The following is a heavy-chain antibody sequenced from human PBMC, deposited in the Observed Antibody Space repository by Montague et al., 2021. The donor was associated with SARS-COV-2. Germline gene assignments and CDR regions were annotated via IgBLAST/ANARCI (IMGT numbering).Heavy chain of an antibody. J-gene: IGHJ4*02. CDR2: IYTSGST. CDR3: ARESLHLTGYYNDYFDY. V-gene: IGHV4-61*02. Sequence: TLSLTCTVPGGSISSGSYYWSWIRQPAGKGLEWIGRIYTSGSTNYNPSLKSRVTISVDTSKNQFSLRLGSVTAADTAVYYCARESLHLTGYYNDYFDYWGQGTLVTVSS. CDR1: GGSISSGSYY. D-gene: IGHD3-9*01.